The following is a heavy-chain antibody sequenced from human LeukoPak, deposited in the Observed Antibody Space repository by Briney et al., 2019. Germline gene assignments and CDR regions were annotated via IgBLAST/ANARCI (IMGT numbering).Heavy chain of an antibody. CDR1: GGSISSGSYY. V-gene: IGHV4-61*02. J-gene: IGHJ4*02. CDR3: ARGVIAAGGNDFDY. D-gene: IGHD6-13*01. Sequence: SETLSLTCTVSGGSISSGSYYWSWIRQPAGKGLEWIGRIYTSGSTNYNPSLKSRVTISVDTSKNQFSLKLSSVTAADTAVYYCARGVIAAGGNDFDYWGQGTLVTVSS. CDR2: IYTSGST.